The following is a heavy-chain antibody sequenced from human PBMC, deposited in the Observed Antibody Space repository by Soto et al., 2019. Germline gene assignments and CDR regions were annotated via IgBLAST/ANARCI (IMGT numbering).Heavy chain of an antibody. V-gene: IGHV4-59*01. Sequence: SETLSLTCTVSGGSISSYYWSWVRQPPGRGLEWIGYIYYSGSSNYNPSLKSRLTMSVDTSKNQFSLKLSSVAAADTAVYYCARAVGAKHDSFDVWAQGTMVTVSS. J-gene: IGHJ3*01. D-gene: IGHD1-26*01. CDR1: GGSISSYY. CDR3: ARAVGAKHDSFDV. CDR2: IYYSGSS.